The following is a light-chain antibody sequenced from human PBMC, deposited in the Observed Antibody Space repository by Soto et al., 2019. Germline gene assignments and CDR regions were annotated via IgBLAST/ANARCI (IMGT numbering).Light chain of an antibody. V-gene: IGKV1-39*01. CDR2: GAS. J-gene: IGKJ1*01. CDR1: QPISTY. Sequence: DTQLTQSPSSHSASVGDSITITCRASQPISTYLNWYQQKPGKAPKFLIYGASSLQSGVSSRFSGSGSGTDFTLTISSLQPEDVATYYCQQSYGIRTFGQGTKVEIK. CDR3: QQSYGIRT.